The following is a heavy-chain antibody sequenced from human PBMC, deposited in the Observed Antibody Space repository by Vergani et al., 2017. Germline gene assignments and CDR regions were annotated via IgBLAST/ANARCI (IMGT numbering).Heavy chain of an antibody. V-gene: IGHV3-23*01. CDR3: SKLGGSTSFVGYFDL. D-gene: IGHD2-2*01. J-gene: IGHJ2*01. CDR1: GFTFSSYA. CDR2: ISGSGGST. Sequence: EVQLLESGGGLVQPGGSLRLSCAASGFTFSSYAMSWVRQAPGKGLEWVSAISGSGGSTYYADSVKGRFTISRDNSKNTLYLQMNSLRAEDTAVYYCSKLGGSTSFVGYFDLWGRGTLVTVSS.